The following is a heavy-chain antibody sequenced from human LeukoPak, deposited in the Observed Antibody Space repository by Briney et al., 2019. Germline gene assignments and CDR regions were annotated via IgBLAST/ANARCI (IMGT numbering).Heavy chain of an antibody. V-gene: IGHV3-23*01. CDR1: GFTFSSYA. Sequence: GRSLRLSCAASGFTFSSYAMSWVRQAPGKGLEWVSAISGSGGSTYYADSVKGQFTISRDNPKNTLYLQMNSLRAEDTAVYYCAKDPRYDILTGYDLNYFDYWGEGTLVTVSS. CDR2: ISGSGGST. CDR3: AKDPRYDILTGYDLNYFDY. J-gene: IGHJ4*02. D-gene: IGHD3-9*01.